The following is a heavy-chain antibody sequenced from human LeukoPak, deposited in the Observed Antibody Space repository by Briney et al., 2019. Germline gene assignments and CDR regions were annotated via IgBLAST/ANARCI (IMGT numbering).Heavy chain of an antibody. V-gene: IGHV2-70*11. Sequence: SGPTLVNPTQTLTLTCTFSGFSLSTRGMCVSWIRQSPVKALEWLARIDWDDDKYYSTSLKTRLTISKDTSKNQVVLTMTNMDPVDTATYYCARIRWSGSYCDYWGQGTLVTVSS. CDR3: ARIRWSGSYCDY. D-gene: IGHD1-26*01. CDR1: GFSLSTRGMC. J-gene: IGHJ4*02. CDR2: IDWDDDK.